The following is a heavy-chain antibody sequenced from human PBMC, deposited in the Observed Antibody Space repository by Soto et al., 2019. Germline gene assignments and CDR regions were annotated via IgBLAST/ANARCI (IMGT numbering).Heavy chain of an antibody. Sequence: PGGSLRLSCAASGFTVSSNYMNWVRQAPGKGLEWVSVIYSGGNTYYADSVKGRFTISRDNSKNTLYLQMNSLRAEDTAVYYCAKDPRMGVVVVAAGVDYWGHGTLVTVSS. V-gene: IGHV3-53*01. J-gene: IGHJ4*01. CDR1: GFTVSSNY. CDR3: AKDPRMGVVVVAAGVDY. CDR2: IYSGGNT. D-gene: IGHD2-15*01.